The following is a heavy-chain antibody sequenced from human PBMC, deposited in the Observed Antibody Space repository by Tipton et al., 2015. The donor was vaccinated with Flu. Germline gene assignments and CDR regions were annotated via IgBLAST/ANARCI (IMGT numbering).Heavy chain of an antibody. V-gene: IGHV4-59*08. J-gene: IGHJ4*02. D-gene: IGHD3-3*01. CDR2: IYYSGST. CDR3: ARHTPRYYDFWSGYYSAYFDY. Sequence: TLSLTCTVSGGSISSYYWSWIRQPPGKGLEWIGYIYYSGSTYYNPSLKSRVTISVDTSKNQFSLKLSSVTAADTAVYYCARHTPRYYDFWSGYYSAYFDYWGQGTLVTVSS. CDR1: GGSISSYY.